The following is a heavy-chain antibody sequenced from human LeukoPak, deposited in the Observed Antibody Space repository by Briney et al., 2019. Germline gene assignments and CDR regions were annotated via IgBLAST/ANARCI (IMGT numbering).Heavy chain of an antibody. CDR2: IRYDGGNK. Sequence: PGGSLRLSCAASGFTFSSYGIHWVRQAPGKGLEWVAFIRYDGGNKYHADSVKGRFTISRDNSKNTVYLQMNSLRAEDTAVYFCAKEYGYDYNCFYPMDLWGKGTTVTISS. V-gene: IGHV3-30*02. D-gene: IGHD1-1*01. CDR3: AKEYGYDYNCFYPMDL. CDR1: GFTFSSYG. J-gene: IGHJ6*03.